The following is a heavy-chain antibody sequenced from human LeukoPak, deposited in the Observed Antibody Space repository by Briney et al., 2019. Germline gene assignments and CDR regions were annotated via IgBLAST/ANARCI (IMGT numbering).Heavy chain of an antibody. CDR3: ARDPSPFYGDYGY. D-gene: IGHD4-17*01. CDR1: GVTVSSSY. J-gene: IGHJ4*02. CDR2: MYSGGAT. Sequence: GGSLRLSCAASGVTVSSSYMSWVRQAPGKGLEWVSIMYSGGATDYADSVKGRFTISRDNSKNTQYLQMNSLRAEDTAVYYCARDPSPFYGDYGYWGQGTLVTVSS. V-gene: IGHV3-66*01.